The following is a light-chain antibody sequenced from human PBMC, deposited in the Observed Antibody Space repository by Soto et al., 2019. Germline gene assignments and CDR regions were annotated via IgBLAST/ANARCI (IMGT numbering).Light chain of an antibody. CDR2: EVS. J-gene: IGLJ1*01. CDR3: SSYAGSNNQV. V-gene: IGLV2-8*01. CDR1: SSDVGGYNY. Sequence: QSVLTQPPSASGSPGQSVTISCTGTSSDVGGYNYVSWYQQHPGKAPKLMIYEVSKRPSGVPDRFSGSKSGNTASLTVSGLQAEDEADYYCSSYAGSNNQVSGTGTKVTVL.